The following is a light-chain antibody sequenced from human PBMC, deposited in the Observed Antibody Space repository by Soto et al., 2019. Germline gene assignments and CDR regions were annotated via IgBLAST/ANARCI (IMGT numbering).Light chain of an antibody. CDR1: QDISDY. V-gene: IGKV1-27*01. CDR2: AAS. CDR3: QQSYSTLYT. Sequence: DIQMTQSPSSLSASLGDRVTITCRASQDISDYLAWYQQKPGNPPNLLISAASTLQSGVPSRFRGSGAGTDFTLTITSLQPEDVATYYCQQSYSTLYTFGQGTKLEIK. J-gene: IGKJ2*01.